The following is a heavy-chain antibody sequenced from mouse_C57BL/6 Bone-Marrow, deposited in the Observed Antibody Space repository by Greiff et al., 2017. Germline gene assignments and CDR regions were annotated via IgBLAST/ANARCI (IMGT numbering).Heavy chain of an antibody. J-gene: IGHJ3*01. CDR2: IYPGGGYT. CDR1: GYTFTNYW. CDR3: ARGSYYSNYPWFAY. Sequence: VQLQQSGAELVRPGTSVKMSCKASGYTFTNYWIGWAKQRPGHGLEWIGDIYPGGGYTNYNEKFKGKATLTADKSSSTAYMQFRSLTSEDSAIYYCARGSYYSNYPWFAYWGQGTLVTVSA. D-gene: IGHD2-5*01. V-gene: IGHV1-63*01.